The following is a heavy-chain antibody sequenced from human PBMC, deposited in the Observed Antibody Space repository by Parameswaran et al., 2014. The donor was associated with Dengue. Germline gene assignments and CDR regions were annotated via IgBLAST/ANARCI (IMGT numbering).Heavy chain of an antibody. Sequence: VRQAPGKGLEWVGFIRSKAYGGTTEYAASVKGRFTISRDDSKSIAYLQMNSLKTEDTAVYYCTRAVLPPDCGGDCYCFDYWGQGTLVTVSS. D-gene: IGHD2-21*02. J-gene: IGHJ4*02. CDR2: IRSKAYGGTT. CDR3: TRAVLPPDCGGDCYCFDY. V-gene: IGHV3-49*02.